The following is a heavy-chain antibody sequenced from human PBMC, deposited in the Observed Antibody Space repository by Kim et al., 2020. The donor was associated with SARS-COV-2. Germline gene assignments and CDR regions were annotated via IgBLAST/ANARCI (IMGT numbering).Heavy chain of an antibody. CDR1: GYTFTSYG. V-gene: IGHV1-18*01. CDR3: ARDRGRITMVRGVIILSYYGMDV. J-gene: IGHJ6*02. CDR2: ISAYNGNT. D-gene: IGHD3-10*01. Sequence: ASVKVSCKASGYTFTSYGISWVRQAPGQGLEWMGWISAYNGNTNYAQKLQGRVTMTTDTSTSTAYMELRSLRSDDTAVYYCARDRGRITMVRGVIILSYYGMDVWGHGTPVTVSS.